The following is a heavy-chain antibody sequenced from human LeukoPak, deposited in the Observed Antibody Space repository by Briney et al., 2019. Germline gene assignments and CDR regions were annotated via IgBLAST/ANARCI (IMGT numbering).Heavy chain of an antibody. J-gene: IGHJ3*02. CDR2: IYYSGST. D-gene: IGHD3-10*01. CDR1: GGSISSYY. V-gene: IGHV4-59*08. Sequence: PSETLSLTCTVSGGSISSYYWSWIRQPPGKGLEWIGYIYYSGSTNYNPSLKSRVTISVDTSKNQFSLKLSSVTAADTAVYYCASFRGRGTAFDIWGQGTMVTVSS. CDR3: ASFRGRGTAFDI.